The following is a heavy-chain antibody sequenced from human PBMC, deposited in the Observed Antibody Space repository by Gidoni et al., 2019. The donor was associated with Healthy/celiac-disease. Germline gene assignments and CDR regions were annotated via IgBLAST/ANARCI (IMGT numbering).Heavy chain of an antibody. Sequence: EVQLLESGGGLVQPGGSLRLSCAASGFTFSSYAMSWVRQAPGKGLEWVSAISCSGGSTYYADSVKGRFTISRDNSKNTLYLQMNSLRAEDTAVYYCATGDRGEGRVPFDYWGQGTLVTVSS. CDR1: GFTFSSYA. CDR3: ATGDRGEGRVPFDY. D-gene: IGHD2-8*02. J-gene: IGHJ4*02. CDR2: ISCSGGST. V-gene: IGHV3-23*01.